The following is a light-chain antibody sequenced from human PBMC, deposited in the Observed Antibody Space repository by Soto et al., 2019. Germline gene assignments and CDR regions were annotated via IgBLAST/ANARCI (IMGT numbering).Light chain of an antibody. V-gene: IGLV8-61*01. J-gene: IGLJ1*01. CDR1: SASVSTSYY. Sequence: QTVVTQEPSFSVSPGGTVTLTCGLSSASVSTSYYASWYQQTPDQAPRTLIYSTNTRSSGVPDRFSGSILGNKAALTITGAQADDESDYYWVLYMGSGVYVFGTGTKLTVL. CDR2: STN. CDR3: VLYMGSGVYV.